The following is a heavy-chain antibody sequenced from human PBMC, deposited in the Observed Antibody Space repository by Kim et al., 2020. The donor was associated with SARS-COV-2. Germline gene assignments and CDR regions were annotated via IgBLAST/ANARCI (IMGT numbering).Heavy chain of an antibody. CDR3: AKDRGSSRDIVVVPAAKIYYYGMDV. CDR2: ISWNSGSI. V-gene: IGHV3-9*01. J-gene: IGHJ6*02. CDR1: GFTFGDYA. D-gene: IGHD2-2*01. Sequence: GGSLRLSCAASGFTFGDYAMHWVRQAPGKGLEWVSGISWNSGSIGYADSVKGRFTISRDNAKNSLYLQMNSLRAEDTALYYCAKDRGSSRDIVVVPAAKIYYYGMDVWGQGTTVTVSS.